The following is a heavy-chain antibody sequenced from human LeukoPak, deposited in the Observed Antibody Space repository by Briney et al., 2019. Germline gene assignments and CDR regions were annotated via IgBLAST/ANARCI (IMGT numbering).Heavy chain of an antibody. Sequence: GGSLRLSCAASGFTFSSYSMNWVRQAPGKGLEWVSSISSSSSYIYYADSVKGRFTISRDNAKNSLYLQMNSLRAEDTAVYYCARDSAPFYDSSGYYSGGDAFDIWGQGTMVTVSS. CDR3: ARDSAPFYDSSGYYSGGDAFDI. J-gene: IGHJ3*02. V-gene: IGHV3-21*01. D-gene: IGHD3-22*01. CDR1: GFTFSSYS. CDR2: ISSSSSYI.